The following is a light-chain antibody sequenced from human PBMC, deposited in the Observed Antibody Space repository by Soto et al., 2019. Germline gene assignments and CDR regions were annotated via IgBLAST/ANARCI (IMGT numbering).Light chain of an antibody. CDR1: QSISSW. CDR3: QQYNSYSPPT. V-gene: IGKV1-5*01. J-gene: IGKJ1*01. Sequence: DIQMTHSPSTLSASVGDRVTITCRASQSISSWLAWYQQKPGKAPKLLIYDASSLESGVPSRFSGSGSGTEFTLTISSLQPDDFATYYCQQYNSYSPPTFGQGTKVEIK. CDR2: DAS.